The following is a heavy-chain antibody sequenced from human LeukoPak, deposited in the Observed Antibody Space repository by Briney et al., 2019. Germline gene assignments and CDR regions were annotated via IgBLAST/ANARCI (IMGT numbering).Heavy chain of an antibody. V-gene: IGHV3-21*01. D-gene: IGHD6-13*01. CDR2: ISSSSSYI. CDR3: PTEKWAAGTGEVDY. CDR1: GFTFSSYW. Sequence: PGGSLRLSCAASGFTFSSYWMNWVRQAPGKGLEWVASISSSSSYIYYADSVKGRFTISRDNAKNSLYLQMNSLRAEDTAVYYCPTEKWAAGTGEVDYWGQGTLVTVSS. J-gene: IGHJ4*02.